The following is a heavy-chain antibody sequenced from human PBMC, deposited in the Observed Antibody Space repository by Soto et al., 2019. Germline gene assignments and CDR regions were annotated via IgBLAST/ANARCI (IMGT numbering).Heavy chain of an antibody. J-gene: IGHJ3*01. D-gene: IGHD3-22*01. CDR2: MFYSGST. CDR3: ARHCYFDSSGYSAFHF. Sequence: PSETLSLTCTVSGGSISSSSYYWGWIRQPPGKGLEWIGSMFYSGSTYYNPSLESRVTISVDTSKNQFSLKLTSVTAADTAVYYCARHCYFDSSGYSAFHFWGQGTMVTVSS. CDR1: GGSISSSSYY. V-gene: IGHV4-39*01.